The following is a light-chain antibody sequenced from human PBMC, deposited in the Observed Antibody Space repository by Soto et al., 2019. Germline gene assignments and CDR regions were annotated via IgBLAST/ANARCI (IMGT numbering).Light chain of an antibody. CDR2: DVS. CDR3: QQYGSSPRT. V-gene: IGKV3-15*01. J-gene: IGKJ1*01. Sequence: EIIMTDSPGTVSVSPLERVRLSFMAAQGVTTNFAWYQQKSGQSPRLLIYDVSNRATGVPARFSGSGSETDFTLTISGLRSEDSAVYFCQQYGSSPRTFGQGTKVDIK. CDR1: QGVTTN.